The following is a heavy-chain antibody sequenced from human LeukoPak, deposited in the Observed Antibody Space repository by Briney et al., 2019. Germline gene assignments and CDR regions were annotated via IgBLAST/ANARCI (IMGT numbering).Heavy chain of an antibody. CDR2: INHSGST. CDR1: GVSFSGYY. J-gene: IGHJ4*02. D-gene: IGHD6-19*01. Sequence: SETLSLTCAVYGVSFSGYYWSWIRQPPGKGLEWIGEINHSGSTNYNPSLKSRVTISVDTSKNQFSLKLSSVTAADTAVYYCARFGGIAVARGSDDYWGQGTLVTVSS. V-gene: IGHV4-34*01. CDR3: ARFGGIAVARGSDDY.